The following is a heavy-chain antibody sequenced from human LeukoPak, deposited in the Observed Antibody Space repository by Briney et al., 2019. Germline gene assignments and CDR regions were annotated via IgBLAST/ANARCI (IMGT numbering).Heavy chain of an antibody. Sequence: PGGSLRLSCAASGFTFSSYAMSWVRQAPGKGLEWVSAISGSGGSTYYADSVEGRFTISRDNSKNTLYLQMNSLRAEDTAVYYCAKDRGLYYYDSSGSSEFDYWGQGTLVTVSS. CDR3: AKDRGLYYYDSSGSSEFDY. CDR2: ISGSGGST. D-gene: IGHD3-22*01. J-gene: IGHJ4*02. V-gene: IGHV3-23*01. CDR1: GFTFSSYA.